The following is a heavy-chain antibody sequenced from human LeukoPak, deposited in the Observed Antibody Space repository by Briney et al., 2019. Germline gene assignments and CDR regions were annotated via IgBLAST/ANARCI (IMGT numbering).Heavy chain of an antibody. CDR3: ARGPISGWSADY. Sequence: GGSLRLSCAASGFTFSSYGMHWVRQAPGKGLEWVAVIWYDGSNKYYADSVKGRFTISRDNSKNTLYLQMNSLRAEDTAVYYCARGPISGWSADYWGQGTLVTVSS. D-gene: IGHD6-19*01. V-gene: IGHV3-33*01. CDR2: IWYDGSNK. J-gene: IGHJ4*02. CDR1: GFTFSSYG.